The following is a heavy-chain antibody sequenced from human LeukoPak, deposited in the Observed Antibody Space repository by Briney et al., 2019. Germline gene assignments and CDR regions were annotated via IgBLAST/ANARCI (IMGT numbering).Heavy chain of an antibody. D-gene: IGHD3-10*01. J-gene: IGHJ4*02. Sequence: ASVNVSCKASGYTFTGYYMHWVRQAPGQGLEWMGWINPNSGGTNYSQKFQGRVTMTRDTSISTAYMELSRLRSDDTAVYYCARAVGGMWFGEFDYWGQGTLVTVSS. CDR3: ARAVGGMWFGEFDY. V-gene: IGHV1-2*02. CDR2: INPNSGGT. CDR1: GYTFTGYY.